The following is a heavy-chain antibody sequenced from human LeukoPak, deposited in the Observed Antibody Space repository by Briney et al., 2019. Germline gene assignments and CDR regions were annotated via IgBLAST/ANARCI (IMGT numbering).Heavy chain of an antibody. CDR1: GFTFSSYW. Sequence: GGSLRLSCAASGFTFSSYWMHWVRQAPGKGLVRVSRINSDGSSTSYADSVKGRFTISRDNAENTLYLQMNSLRAEDTAVYYCARGYCSSTSCYASFDYWGQGTLVTVSS. CDR3: ARGYCSSTSCYASFDY. V-gene: IGHV3-74*01. D-gene: IGHD2-2*01. J-gene: IGHJ4*02. CDR2: INSDGSST.